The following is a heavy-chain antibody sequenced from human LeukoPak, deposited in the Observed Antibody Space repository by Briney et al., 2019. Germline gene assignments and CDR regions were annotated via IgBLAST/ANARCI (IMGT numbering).Heavy chain of an antibody. CDR1: GFTFSSYA. V-gene: IGHV3-30*02. J-gene: IGHJ4*02. Sequence: GGSLRLSCAASGFTFSSYAMHWVRQAPGKGLEWVAFIRYDGSNKYYADSVEGRFTISRDNSKNTLYLQMNSLRAEDTAVYYCAKDGGVYFDYWGQGTLVTVSS. CDR2: IRYDGSNK. D-gene: IGHD2-15*01. CDR3: AKDGGVYFDY.